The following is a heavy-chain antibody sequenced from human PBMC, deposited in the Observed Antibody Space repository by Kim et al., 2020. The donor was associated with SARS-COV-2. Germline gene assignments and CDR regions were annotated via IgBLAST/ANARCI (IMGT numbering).Heavy chain of an antibody. V-gene: IGHV4-34*01. J-gene: IGHJ6*02. Sequence: SETLSLTCAVYGGSFSGYYWSWIRQPPGKGLEWIGEINHSGSTNYNPSLKSRVTISVDTSKNQFSLKLSSVTAADTAVYYCARNKSSSWRGSRTYYYYYGMDVWGQGTTVTVSS. D-gene: IGHD6-13*01. CDR3: ARNKSSSWRGSRTYYYYYGMDV. CDR2: INHSGST. CDR1: GGSFSGYY.